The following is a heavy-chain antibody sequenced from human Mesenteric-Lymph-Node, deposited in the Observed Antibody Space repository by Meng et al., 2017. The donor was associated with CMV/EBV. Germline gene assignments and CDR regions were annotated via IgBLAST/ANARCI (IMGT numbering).Heavy chain of an antibody. V-gene: IGHV4-34*01. D-gene: IGHD5-18*01. CDR3: ARRAYSYATGNYYYYGMDV. CDR2: INHSGST. CDR1: GGSFSGYY. J-gene: IGHJ6*02. Sequence: SETLSLTCAVYGGSFSGYYWSWIRQPPGKGLEWIGEINHSGSTNYNPSLKSRVTISVDTSKNQFSLKLSSVTAADTAVYYCARRAYSYATGNYYYYGMDVWGQGTTVTVSS.